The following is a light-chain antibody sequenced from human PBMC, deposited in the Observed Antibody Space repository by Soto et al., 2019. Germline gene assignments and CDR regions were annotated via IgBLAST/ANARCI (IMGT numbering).Light chain of an antibody. Sequence: DSVLTQSPATLSLSPGERSTLSCRASQSVKTFLVWYQQRPGQAPRLLIHDASHRAAGIPARFSGSGFGTDFTLTVSSLEPEDAAIHYCQQLSTLLPITFAQVRRLEFK. J-gene: IGKJ5*01. CDR3: QQLSTLLPIT. CDR1: QSVKTF. V-gene: IGKV3-11*01. CDR2: DAS.